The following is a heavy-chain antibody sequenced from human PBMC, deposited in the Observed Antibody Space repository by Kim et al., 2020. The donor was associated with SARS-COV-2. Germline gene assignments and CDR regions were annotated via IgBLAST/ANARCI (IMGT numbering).Heavy chain of an antibody. CDR1: GFTFINYW. D-gene: IGHD3-22*01. Sequence: GGSLRLSCAGSGFTFINYWMHWVRQVPGKGLVWFSRINGDGTTTSYADSVKGRFTISRDNAKNTLYLQMNSLRAEDTALYYCARRCYDSSGYYYFDYWGQGTLVTVSS. J-gene: IGHJ4*02. CDR3: ARRCYDSSGYYYFDY. V-gene: IGHV3-74*01. CDR2: INGDGTTT.